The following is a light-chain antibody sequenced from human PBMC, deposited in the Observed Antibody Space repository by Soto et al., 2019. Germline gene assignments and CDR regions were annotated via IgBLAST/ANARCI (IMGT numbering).Light chain of an antibody. CDR3: QQYGSSPLT. CDR2: RAS. V-gene: IGKV3-20*01. CDR1: QSVSSNY. Sequence: EIVYTHSTGTASLPQGKTATHSSRASQSVSSNYVAWYQQKPGQTPKVLIYRASSRATGIPDRFSGSGSGTDFTLTISRLEPEDFAMYYCQQYGSSPLTFGGGTKVDIK. J-gene: IGKJ4*01.